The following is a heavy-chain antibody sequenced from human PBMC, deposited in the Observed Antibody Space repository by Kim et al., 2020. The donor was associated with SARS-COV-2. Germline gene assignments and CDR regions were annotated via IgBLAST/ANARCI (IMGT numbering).Heavy chain of an antibody. CDR1: GGSISRSSYY. J-gene: IGHJ4*02. D-gene: IGHD4-17*01. Sequence: SETLSLTCTVSGGSISRSSYYWGWIRQPPGKGLEWIGSVYYNGNTYYNPSLQSRLTVSVGTSNNQFSMKLRSVTAADTAVYHCARSSAYGGRYEQFDSWGQGTLVTVSS. V-gene: IGHV4-39*01. CDR2: VYYNGNT. CDR3: ARSSAYGGRYEQFDS.